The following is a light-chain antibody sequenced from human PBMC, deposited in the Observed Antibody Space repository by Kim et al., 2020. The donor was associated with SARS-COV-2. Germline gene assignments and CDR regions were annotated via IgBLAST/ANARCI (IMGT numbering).Light chain of an antibody. V-gene: IGLV3-19*01. J-gene: IGLJ2*01. CDR1: SLRSYY. Sequence: VALGQTVSITCKGDSLRSYYATWYQQKPGQAPIVVIYGKNNRPSGIPDRFSGSSSGNTASLTITGTQAGDEADYYCNSRDSNDYVVFGGGTQLTVL. CDR2: GKN. CDR3: NSRDSNDYVV.